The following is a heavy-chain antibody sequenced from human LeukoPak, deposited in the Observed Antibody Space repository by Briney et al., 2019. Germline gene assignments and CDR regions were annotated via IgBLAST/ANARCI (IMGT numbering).Heavy chain of an antibody. CDR3: ARLVVVAATPEDY. V-gene: IGHV1-2*02. CDR2: INPNSGGT. D-gene: IGHD2-15*01. CDR1: GYTFTGYY. J-gene: IGHJ4*02. Sequence: ASVKVSCEASGYTFTGYYMHWVRQAPGQGLEWMGWINPNSGGTNYAQKFQGRVTMTRDTSISTAYMELSRLRSDDTAVYYCARLVVVAATPEDYWGQGTLVTVSS.